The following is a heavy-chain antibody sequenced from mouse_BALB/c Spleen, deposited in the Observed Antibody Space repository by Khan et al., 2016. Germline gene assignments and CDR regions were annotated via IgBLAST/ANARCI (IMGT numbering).Heavy chain of an antibody. CDR2: ISSGGNT. Sequence: EVELVESGGGLVKPGGSLKLSCAASGFTFSSYAMSWVRQTPEKRLEWVASISSGGNTFYPDSLKGRFTISRDNARNILYLQMSSLRSEDAAMYYCTRCVTTVVDYFDYWGQGTTLTVSS. CDR3: TRCVTTVVDYFDY. D-gene: IGHD1-1*01. CDR1: GFTFSSYA. J-gene: IGHJ2*01. V-gene: IGHV5-6-5*01.